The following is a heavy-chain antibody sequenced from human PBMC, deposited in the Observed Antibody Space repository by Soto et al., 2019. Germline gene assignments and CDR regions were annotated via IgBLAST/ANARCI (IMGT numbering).Heavy chain of an antibody. J-gene: IGHJ3*02. V-gene: IGHV3-66*01. CDR2: IYSGGST. CDR3: ARLFEDCSSTSCYSGAFDI. Sequence: GGSLRLSCAASGVTVSSNYMSGVRQAPGKGLEWVSVIYSGGSTYYADSVKGRFTISRDNSKNTLYLQMNSLRAEDTAVYYCARLFEDCSSTSCYSGAFDIWGQGTMVTVSS. CDR1: GVTVSSNY. D-gene: IGHD2-2*01.